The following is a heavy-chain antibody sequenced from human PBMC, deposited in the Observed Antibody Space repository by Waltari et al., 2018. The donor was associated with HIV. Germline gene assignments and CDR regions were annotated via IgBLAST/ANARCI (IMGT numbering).Heavy chain of an antibody. Sequence: QVQLVQSGAGVRKPGASVKVSCKASGYTFTSCDVNWVRQAPGQGLEWLGWVNPCDGNTSYAKNFHGRFTMTRNTSISTAYMELSGLRSEDTAGYYCARGAPGHYCSGGSCPYFDYWGQGSLVTVSS. CDR2: VNPCDGNT. CDR1: GYTFTSCD. V-gene: IGHV1-8*02. J-gene: IGHJ4*02. CDR3: ARGAPGHYCSGGSCPYFDY. D-gene: IGHD2-15*01.